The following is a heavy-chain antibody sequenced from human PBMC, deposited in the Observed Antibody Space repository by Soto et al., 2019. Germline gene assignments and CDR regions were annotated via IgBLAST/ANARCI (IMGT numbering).Heavy chain of an antibody. CDR2: INPNSGGT. Sequence: ASVKVSCKASGFTLTDSAVQWVRQARGQRLEWMGWINPNSGGTNYAQKFQGRVTMTRDTSISTAYMELSRLRSDDTAVYYCAREVTMIVVVLGPYGMDVWGQGTTVTVSS. CDR1: GFTLTDSA. CDR3: AREVTMIVVVLGPYGMDV. D-gene: IGHD3-22*01. J-gene: IGHJ6*02. V-gene: IGHV1-2*02.